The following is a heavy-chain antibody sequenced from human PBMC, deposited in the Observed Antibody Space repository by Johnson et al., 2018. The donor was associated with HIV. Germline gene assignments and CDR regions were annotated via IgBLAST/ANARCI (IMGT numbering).Heavy chain of an antibody. V-gene: IGHV3-66*01. CDR1: GFTVSDSY. D-gene: IGHD3-22*01. CDR2: SYGGTST. J-gene: IGHJ3*02. CDR3: ARDSGKSYYDSSGYPNDALDI. Sequence: VQLVESGGGLAQPGGSLRLSCAASGFTVSDSYMTWVRQAPGKGLEWVSVSYGGTSTYYADSVKGRFTISRDNSKNTVYLQMNSLRAEDTAVYYCARDSGKSYYDSSGYPNDALDIWGQGTMVTVSS.